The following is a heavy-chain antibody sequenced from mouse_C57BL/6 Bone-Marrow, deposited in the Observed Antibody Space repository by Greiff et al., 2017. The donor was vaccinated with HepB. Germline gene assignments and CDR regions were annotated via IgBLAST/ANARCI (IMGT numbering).Heavy chain of an antibody. CDR3: SRPRYYGSSPFAMDY. CDR2: FHPYNDDT. V-gene: IGHV1-47*01. D-gene: IGHD1-1*01. J-gene: IGHJ4*01. CDR1: GYTFTTYP. Sequence: VKLQQSGAELVKPGASVKMSCKASGYTFTTYPIEWMKQNHGKSLEWIGNFHPYNDDTNYNEKFKGKATLTVEKSSSTVYLELSRLTSDDSAVYYCSRPRYYGSSPFAMDYWGQGTSVTVSS.